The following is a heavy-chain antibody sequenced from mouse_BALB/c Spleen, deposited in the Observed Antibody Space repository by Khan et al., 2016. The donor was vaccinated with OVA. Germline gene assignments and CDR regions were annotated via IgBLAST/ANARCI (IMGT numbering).Heavy chain of an antibody. V-gene: IGHV1-7*01. CDR1: GYTFTSYW. CDR2: INPTSGST. Sequence: VQLQQSGAELAKPGASVKMSCKASGYTFTSYWMHWIKQRPGQGLEWIGYINPTSGSTDYNQKFTDKATLTADKSSSTAYMQLSSLTANDSAVYYCARDRSDYWGQGTALTGSA. J-gene: IGHJ2*01. CDR3: ARDRSDY.